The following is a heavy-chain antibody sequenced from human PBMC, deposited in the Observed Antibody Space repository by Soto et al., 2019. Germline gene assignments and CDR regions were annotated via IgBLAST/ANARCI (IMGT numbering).Heavy chain of an antibody. CDR3: ASGFDSDGLYNGGHP. J-gene: IGHJ5*02. CDR1: GGSISTTNW. V-gene: IGHV4-4*02. D-gene: IGHD3-22*01. CDR2: ILHIGST. Sequence: VQLQESGPGLVKPSGTLSLSCTVSGGSISTTNWWRWVRQSPGKGLEWIGEILHIGSTNYNPSLKRRVTLSIDKSKNQFSLRLSSVTAADTAVYYCASGFDSDGLYNGGHPWGQGTLVSVSS.